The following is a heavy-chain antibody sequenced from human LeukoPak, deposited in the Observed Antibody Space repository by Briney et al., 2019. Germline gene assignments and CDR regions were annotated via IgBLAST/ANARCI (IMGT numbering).Heavy chain of an antibody. Sequence: PGGSLRLSCAASGFTFSSYAMHWVRQAPGKGLEWVAVISFDGSNKYYADSVKGRFTISRDNSKNTLYLRMNSLRAEDTAVYYCAREGRGYYDSSGYPHPADYWGQGTLVTVSS. V-gene: IGHV3-30*04. D-gene: IGHD3-22*01. CDR1: GFTFSSYA. CDR2: ISFDGSNK. J-gene: IGHJ4*02. CDR3: AREGRGYYDSSGYPHPADY.